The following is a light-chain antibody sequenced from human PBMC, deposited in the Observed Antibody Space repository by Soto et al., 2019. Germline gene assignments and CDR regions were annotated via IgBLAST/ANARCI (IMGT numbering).Light chain of an antibody. CDR1: GSDVGGYNY. CDR2: AVS. J-gene: IGLJ2*01. CDR3: SSYTSSSTPHVV. V-gene: IGLV2-14*01. Sequence: QSVLTQPASVSGSPGQSITISCTGTGSDVGGYNYVSWYQHHPGKAPKLMIYAVSNRPSGVSNRFSGSKSGNTASLTISGLQAEDEAEYYCSSYTSSSTPHVVFGGGTKLTVL.